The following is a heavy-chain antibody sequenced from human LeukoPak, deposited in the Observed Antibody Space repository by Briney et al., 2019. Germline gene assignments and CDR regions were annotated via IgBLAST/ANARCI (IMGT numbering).Heavy chain of an antibody. CDR3: ARGGLRYYGMDV. CDR1: GYTFTGYY. D-gene: IGHD3-16*01. Sequence: ASVKVSCKASGYTFTGYYMHWVRQAPGQGLEGMGWINPNSGGTNYAQKFQGWVTMTRDTSISTAYVELSRLRSDDTAVYYCARGGLRYYGMDVWGKGTTVTVSS. J-gene: IGHJ6*04. CDR2: INPNSGGT. V-gene: IGHV1-2*04.